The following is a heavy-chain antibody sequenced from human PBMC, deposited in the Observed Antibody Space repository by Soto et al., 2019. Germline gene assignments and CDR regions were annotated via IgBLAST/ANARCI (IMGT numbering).Heavy chain of an antibody. CDR1: GFTFSNAW. V-gene: IGHV3-15*01. Sequence: PGGSLRLSCAASGFTFSNAWMSWVRQAPGKGLEWVGRIKSKTDGGTTDYAAPVKGRFTISRDDSKNTLYLQMNSLKTEDTAVYYCTTQEVGYHYYYGMDVWGQGTTVTVSS. CDR2: IKSKTDGGTT. J-gene: IGHJ6*02. CDR3: TTQEVGYHYYYGMDV. D-gene: IGHD1-26*01.